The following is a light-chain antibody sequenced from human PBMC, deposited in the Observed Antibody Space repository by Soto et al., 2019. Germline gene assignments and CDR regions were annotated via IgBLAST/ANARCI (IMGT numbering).Light chain of an antibody. CDR2: GAS. CDR1: QSISSS. V-gene: IGKV3-20*01. CDR3: QHYGSSAPVT. Sequence: EIVLTQSPGTLSLSPGERATLSCRASQSISSSLAWYQQKPGQAPRLLIYGASSRATGIPDRFSGSGSGTDFTLTISRLEPEDMAVYYCQHYGSSAPVTFGGGTKVEIK. J-gene: IGKJ4*01.